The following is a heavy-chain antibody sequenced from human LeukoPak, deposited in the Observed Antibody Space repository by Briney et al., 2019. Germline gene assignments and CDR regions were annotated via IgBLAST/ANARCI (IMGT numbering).Heavy chain of an antibody. J-gene: IGHJ4*02. CDR3: AKDRWGAVASFDY. CDR2: IRYDGNNK. CDR1: GFPFSDYV. V-gene: IGHV3-30*02. Sequence: PGGSLRPSCAASGFPFSDYVMHWVRQAPGKGLEWVSVIRYDGNNKYYADSVKGRFTISRDNSKNTLYLQMNSLESEDTAVYYCAKDRWGAVASFDYWGQGTLVTVSS. D-gene: IGHD6-19*01.